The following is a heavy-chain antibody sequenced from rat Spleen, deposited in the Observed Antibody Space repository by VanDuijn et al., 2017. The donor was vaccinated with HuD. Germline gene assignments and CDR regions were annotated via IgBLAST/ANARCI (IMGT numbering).Heavy chain of an antibody. D-gene: IGHD1-6*01. Sequence: QVQLKESGPGLVQPSQTLSLTCTVAGFSLTSYNLHWVRQPPGKGLEWMGVIWNSGGTRYNSALKSRLSISKDTSKSQVLLKMNSLQTEDTATYYCARDPGLLRTIWGYCDYWGQGVMVTVSS. J-gene: IGHJ2*01. CDR1: GFSLTSYN. V-gene: IGHV2-41*01. CDR2: IWNSGGT. CDR3: ARDPGLLRTIWGYCDY.